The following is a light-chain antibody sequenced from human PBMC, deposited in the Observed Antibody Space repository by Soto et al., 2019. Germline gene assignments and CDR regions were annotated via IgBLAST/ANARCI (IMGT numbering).Light chain of an antibody. Sequence: DIVMTQSPDSLAVSLGERATINCKSSQSVLYSSNNKNYLAWYQQKPGQPPKLLIYWASTRESGVPDRYSGSGSGSDFALATSSLQAEDVAVYDFQQYCSTPPAFGQGTKVDI. CDR1: QSVLYSSNNKNY. CDR3: QQYCSTPPA. J-gene: IGKJ1*01. CDR2: WAS. V-gene: IGKV4-1*01.